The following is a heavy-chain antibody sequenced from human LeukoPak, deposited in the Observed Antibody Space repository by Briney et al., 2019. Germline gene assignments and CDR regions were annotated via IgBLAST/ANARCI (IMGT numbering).Heavy chain of an antibody. V-gene: IGHV4-4*07. CDR3: ARDSLGYCSGGSCSTVFHM. CDR1: GGSISSYY. J-gene: IGHJ3*02. Sequence: PSETLSLTCTVSGGSISSYYWSWTRQPAGKGLEWIGRIYNSGSTNYNPSLKSRVTMSVETSKNQFSLKLSSVTDADTAVYYCARDSLGYCSGGSCSTVFHMWGQGTMVTVSS. CDR2: IYNSGST. D-gene: IGHD2-15*01.